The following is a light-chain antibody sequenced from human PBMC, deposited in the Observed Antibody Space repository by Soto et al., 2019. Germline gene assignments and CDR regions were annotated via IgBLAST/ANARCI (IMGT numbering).Light chain of an antibody. CDR3: QQSYTTPRIT. CDR2: AAS. Sequence: DIQMTQSPSSLSASIGDSVIITCRSSHDIGTYLNWYQHKPGKAPKHLIYAASSLQTGVPSRFTGSGSGTEFTLTIDSLQPEDFATYYCQQSYTTPRITFGQGTQREIK. CDR1: HDIGTY. V-gene: IGKV1-39*01. J-gene: IGKJ5*01.